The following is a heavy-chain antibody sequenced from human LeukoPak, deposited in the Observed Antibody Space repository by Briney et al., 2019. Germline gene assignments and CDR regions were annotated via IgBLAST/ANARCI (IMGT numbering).Heavy chain of an antibody. D-gene: IGHD3-16*01. J-gene: IGHJ4*02. Sequence: GGSLRLSCAASGFTFSSYWMSWVRQAPGKGLEWVANIKQDGSEKYYVNSVKGRFTISRDNAKNSLYLQMSSLGGEDTALYYCATEHWGPNSWGQGTLATVSS. V-gene: IGHV3-7*01. CDR3: ATEHWGPNS. CDR1: GFTFSSYW. CDR2: IKQDGSEK.